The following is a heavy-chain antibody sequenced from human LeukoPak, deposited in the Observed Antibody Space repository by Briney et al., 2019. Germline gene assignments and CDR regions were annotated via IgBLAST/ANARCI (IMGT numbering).Heavy chain of an antibody. CDR3: ARDLGGIDVFDI. CDR1: GFTFSSYE. J-gene: IGHJ3*02. Sequence: GGSRRLSRVASGFTFSSYEMNCLRQAPGKGLEWVSYISSRGKTIYYADSVKGRFTISRDNAQNSLYLQMNSLRAEDTAVYYCARDLGGIDVFDIWGQGTIVTVSS. D-gene: IGHD3-10*01. CDR2: ISSRGKTI. V-gene: IGHV3-48*03.